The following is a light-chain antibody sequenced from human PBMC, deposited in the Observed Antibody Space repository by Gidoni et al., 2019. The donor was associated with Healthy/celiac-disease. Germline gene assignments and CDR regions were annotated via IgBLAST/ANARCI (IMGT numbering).Light chain of an antibody. CDR1: SLRSYY. CDR3: NSRDSSGNLVV. V-gene: IGLV3-19*01. J-gene: IGLJ2*01. Sequence: SSELTQDPAVSVALGQTVRITCQGDSLRSYYASWYQQKPGQAPVLFIYGKNTRPSGIPDRFSGSSSGNTASLTITGAQAEDEADYYCNSRDSSGNLVVFGGGTKLTVL. CDR2: GKN.